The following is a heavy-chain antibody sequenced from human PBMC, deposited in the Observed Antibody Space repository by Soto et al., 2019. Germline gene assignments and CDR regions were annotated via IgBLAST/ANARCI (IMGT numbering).Heavy chain of an antibody. D-gene: IGHD3-3*01. J-gene: IGHJ3*02. CDR3: ASNIFYDFCSGYYAFDI. V-gene: IGHV3-7*01. CDR2: IKPDGSGK. CDR1: GFILSSYW. Sequence: EVQLVESGGDFVQPGGSLRLSCVASGFILSSYWMSWVRQAPGKGLEWVANIKPDGSGKYYVDSVKGRFTISRDNAKNSMYLQMNSLRAEDTAVYYCASNIFYDFCSGYYAFDIWGRGTMVTVSS.